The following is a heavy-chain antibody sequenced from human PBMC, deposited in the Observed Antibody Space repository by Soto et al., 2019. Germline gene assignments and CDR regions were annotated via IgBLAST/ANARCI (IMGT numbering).Heavy chain of an antibody. D-gene: IGHD3-9*01. J-gene: IGHJ4*02. CDR1: GFNFTYNA. CDR3: ARLPGWTARGPAY. CDR2: VSGNGENT. V-gene: IGHV3-23*01. Sequence: EAQLLESGGNLIQPGRSLRLSCTASGFNFTYNAMSWVRQSPGKGRQWVSTVSGNGENTYYAESVRGRSTISIDTSKKTLYLHTNSLRVEDTAVYYCARLPGWTARGPAYWGQGTPVTVSS.